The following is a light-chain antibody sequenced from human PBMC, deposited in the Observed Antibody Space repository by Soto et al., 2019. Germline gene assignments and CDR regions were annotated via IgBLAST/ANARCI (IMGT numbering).Light chain of an antibody. CDR1: SSDVGSYNL. CDR3: CSYAGSTTWV. V-gene: IGLV2-23*01. CDR2: EGS. Sequence: QSALTQPASVSGSPGQSITISCTGTSSDVGSYNLVSWYQQHPGKAPKLMIYEGSKRPSGVSNRFSGSKSGNTASLTISGLHAEYEADYYCCSYAGSTTWVFGGGTKVTVL. J-gene: IGLJ3*02.